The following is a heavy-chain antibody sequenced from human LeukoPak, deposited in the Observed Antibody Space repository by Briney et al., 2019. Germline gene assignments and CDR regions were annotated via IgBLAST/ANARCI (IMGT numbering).Heavy chain of an antibody. CDR2: IYTSGRT. CDR3: ARRYSGYDWGRYYYYYYYMDV. J-gene: IGHJ6*03. D-gene: IGHD5-12*01. V-gene: IGHV4-59*10. Sequence: SETLSLTCAVYGGSFSGYYWSWIRQPPGKGLEWIGRIYTSGRTYYNPSLKSRVSMSVDTSKNQFSLKLSSVTAADTAVYYCARRYSGYDWGRYYYYYYYMDVWGKGTTVTISS. CDR1: GGSFSGYY.